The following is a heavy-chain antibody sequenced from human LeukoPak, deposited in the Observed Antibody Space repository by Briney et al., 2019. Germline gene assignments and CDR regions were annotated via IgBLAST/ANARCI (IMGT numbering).Heavy chain of an antibody. Sequence: SETLSLTCTVSGGSISSGDYYWSWIRQPPGKGLEWIGYIYYRGSTYYNPSLKSRVTISVDTSKNRFSLKLSSVTAADTAVYYCARADYDFWSGYYTPNWFDPWGQGTLVTVSS. CDR2: IYYRGST. V-gene: IGHV4-30-4*08. CDR3: ARADYDFWSGYYTPNWFDP. CDR1: GGSISSGDYY. J-gene: IGHJ5*02. D-gene: IGHD3-3*01.